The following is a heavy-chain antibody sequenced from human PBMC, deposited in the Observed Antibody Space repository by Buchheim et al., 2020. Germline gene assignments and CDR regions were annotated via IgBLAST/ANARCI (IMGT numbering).Heavy chain of an antibody. CDR1: GFIFSNAW. Sequence: EVQLAESGGGLVTPGESLRLSCAGSGFIFSNAWMNWVRQASGTGLVWVGRIKRKPDGGTTDYAAPVKGRLTISRDDSTNKVYLQMNSLKIEDTAVYYCFTGAWLDFWGQGTL. V-gene: IGHV3-15*07. CDR2: IKRKPDGGTT. J-gene: IGHJ4*02. CDR3: FTGAWLDF.